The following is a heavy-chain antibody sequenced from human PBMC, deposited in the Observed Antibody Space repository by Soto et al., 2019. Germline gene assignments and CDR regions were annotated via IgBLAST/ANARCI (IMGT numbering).Heavy chain of an antibody. CDR3: ARHPTSQGITMIVVVPNWFDP. CDR2: IDPSDSYT. D-gene: IGHD3-22*01. Sequence: LGESLKISCKGSGYSFTSYWISWVRQMPGKGLEWMGRIDPSDSYTNYSPSFQGHVTISADKSISTAYLQWSSLKASDTAMYYCARHPTSQGITMIVVVPNWFDPWGQGTLVTVSS. V-gene: IGHV5-10-1*01. J-gene: IGHJ5*02. CDR1: GYSFTSYW.